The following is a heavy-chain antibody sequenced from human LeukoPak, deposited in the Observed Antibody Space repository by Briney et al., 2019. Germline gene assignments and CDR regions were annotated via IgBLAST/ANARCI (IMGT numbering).Heavy chain of an antibody. Sequence: VASVEVSCKASGYTFTSYDINWVRQATGQGLEWMGWMNPNSGNTGYAQKFQGRVTMTRNTSISTAYMELSSLRSEDTAVYYCARAITMVQGGLGYWGQGTLVTVSS. CDR2: MNPNSGNT. CDR1: GYTFTSYD. V-gene: IGHV1-8*01. CDR3: ARAITMVQGGLGY. D-gene: IGHD3-10*01. J-gene: IGHJ4*02.